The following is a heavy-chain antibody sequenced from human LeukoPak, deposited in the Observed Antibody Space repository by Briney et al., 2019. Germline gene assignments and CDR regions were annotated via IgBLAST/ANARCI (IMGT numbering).Heavy chain of an antibody. V-gene: IGHV4-39*01. Sequence: SETLSLTCTVSGGSISGSTYYWGWVRQPPGKGLEWIGSIYYSGSTNYNPSLKSRVTISVDTSKNQFSLKLSSVTAADTAVYYCARGGVVPAAIRYYYYYYGMDVWGQGTTVTVSS. CDR1: GGSISGSTYY. D-gene: IGHD2-2*01. J-gene: IGHJ6*02. CDR3: ARGGVVPAAIRYYYYYYGMDV. CDR2: IYYSGST.